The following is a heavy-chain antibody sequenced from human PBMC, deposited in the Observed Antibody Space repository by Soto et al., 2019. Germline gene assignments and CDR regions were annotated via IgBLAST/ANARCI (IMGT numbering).Heavy chain of an antibody. J-gene: IGHJ6*02. CDR3: ARDEHIGGDYYYGMDV. V-gene: IGHV3-48*01. Sequence: EVQLVESGGGLVQPGGSLRLSCAASGFTFSSYSMNWVRQAPGKGLEWVSYISSSSSTIYYADSVKGRFTISRDNAKNSLYLQMNGLRAEDTAVYYCARDEHIGGDYYYGMDVWGQGTTVTVSS. CDR1: GFTFSSYS. D-gene: IGHD2-21*01. CDR2: ISSSSSTI.